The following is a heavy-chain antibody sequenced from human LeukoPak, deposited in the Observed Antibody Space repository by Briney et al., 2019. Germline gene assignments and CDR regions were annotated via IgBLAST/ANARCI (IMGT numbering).Heavy chain of an antibody. CDR1: GLSFNRHA. CDR3: ASLDLAVDY. D-gene: IGHD3-3*02. V-gene: IGHV3-30*07. Sequence: GGSLRLSCAASGLSFNRHAMHWVRQAPGKGLEWVAVISYDGSKKYYADSVKGRFTISRDNAKNSLYLQMNSLRAEDAAVYYCASLDLAVDYWGQGTLVTVSS. CDR2: ISYDGSKK. J-gene: IGHJ4*02.